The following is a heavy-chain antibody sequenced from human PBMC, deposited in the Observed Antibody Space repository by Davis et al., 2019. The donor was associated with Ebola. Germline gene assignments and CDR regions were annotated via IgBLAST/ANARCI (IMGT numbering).Heavy chain of an antibody. D-gene: IGHD2-8*02. Sequence: GESLKISCAASGFTFSSYSMNWVRQAPGKGLEWVSAISGSGGSTYYADSVKGRFTISRDDSKNTLYLQMNSLKTEDTAVYYCSWWSVDWYFDLWGRGTLVTVSS. CDR3: SWWSVDWYFDL. J-gene: IGHJ2*01. V-gene: IGHV3-23*01. CDR2: ISGSGGST. CDR1: GFTFSSYS.